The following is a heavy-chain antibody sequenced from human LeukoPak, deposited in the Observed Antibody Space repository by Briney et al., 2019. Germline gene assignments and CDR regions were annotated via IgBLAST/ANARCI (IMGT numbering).Heavy chain of an antibody. CDR3: AKGTERYREVSSYDF. CDR1: GFTFSSFA. Sequence: GGSLRLSCSASGFTFSSFAIHWVRQAPGKGLEYVSAISSNGGSTYYADPVKGRFTISRDNSKNTLYLEMNSLRADDTATYYCAKGTERYREVSSYDFWGQGTLVAVSS. CDR2: ISSNGGST. D-gene: IGHD3-10*01. V-gene: IGHV3-64*04. J-gene: IGHJ4*02.